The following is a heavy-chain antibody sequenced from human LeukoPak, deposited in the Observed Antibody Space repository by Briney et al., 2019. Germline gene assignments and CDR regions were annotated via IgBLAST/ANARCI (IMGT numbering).Heavy chain of an antibody. CDR1: GGSISSSSYY. Sequence: SETLSLTCTVSGGSISSSSYYWGWIRQPTGKGLEWIGSIYYSGSTYYNPSLKSRVTISVGTSKNQFSLKLSSVTAADTAVYYCARHHYGSGSYYIPRNPFDYWGQGTLVTVSS. CDR3: ARHHYGSGSYYIPRNPFDY. V-gene: IGHV4-39*01. CDR2: IYYSGST. D-gene: IGHD3-10*01. J-gene: IGHJ4*02.